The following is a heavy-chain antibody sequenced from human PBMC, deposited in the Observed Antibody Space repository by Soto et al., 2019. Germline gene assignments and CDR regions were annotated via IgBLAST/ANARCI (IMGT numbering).Heavy chain of an antibody. J-gene: IGHJ6*02. D-gene: IGHD5-12*01. CDR3: ARQPVATRRDYYYYGMDV. CDR1: GYSFTSYW. V-gene: IGHV5-10-1*01. Sequence: PGESLKISCKGSGYSFTSYWISWVRQMPGKGLEWMGRIDPSDSYTNYSPSFQGHVTTSADKSISTAYLQWSSLKASDTAMYYCARQPVATRRDYYYYGMDVWGQGTTVT. CDR2: IDPSDSYT.